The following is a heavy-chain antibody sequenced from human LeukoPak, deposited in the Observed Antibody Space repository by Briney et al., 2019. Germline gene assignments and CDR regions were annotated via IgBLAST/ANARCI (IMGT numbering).Heavy chain of an antibody. D-gene: IGHD3-10*01. J-gene: IGHJ4*02. CDR3: ARDFAREFTIDY. CDR2: ISSSSNII. CDR1: GFTFSNYN. Sequence: GGSLRLSCAASGFTFSNYNMNWVRQPPGKGLQWVSYISSSSNIIYYADSVRGRFTIPRDNAKNSLFLQMNSLRAEDTAVYYCARDFAREFTIDYWGQGTLVTVSS. V-gene: IGHV3-48*01.